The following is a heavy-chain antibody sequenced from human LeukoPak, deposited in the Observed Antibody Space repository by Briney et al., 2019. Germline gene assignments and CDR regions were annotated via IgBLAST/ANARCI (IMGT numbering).Heavy chain of an antibody. V-gene: IGHV1-8*02. CDR1: GYTFTGYY. D-gene: IGHD4-17*01. CDR2: MNPNSGNT. Sequence: ASVKVSCKASGYTFTGYYMHWVRQAPGQGLEWMGWMNPNSGNTGYAQKFQGRVTMTRNTSISTAYMELSSLRSEDTAVYYCARGPTVTHWGQGTLVTVSS. CDR3: ARGPTVTH. J-gene: IGHJ4*02.